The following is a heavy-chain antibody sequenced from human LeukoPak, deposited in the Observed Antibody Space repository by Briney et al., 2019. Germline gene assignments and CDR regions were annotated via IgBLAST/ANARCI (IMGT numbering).Heavy chain of an antibody. Sequence: GGSLRLSCAASGFTFSSYGMPWVRQAPGKGLEWVAVIWNDGSNKYYADSVKGRFTNSRDNSKNTLYLQMNSLRAEDTAVYYCARDLAYSRSSAYYGMDVWGQGTTVTVSS. CDR2: IWNDGSNK. D-gene: IGHD6-6*01. J-gene: IGHJ6*02. CDR1: GFTFSSYG. V-gene: IGHV3-33*01. CDR3: ARDLAYSRSSAYYGMDV.